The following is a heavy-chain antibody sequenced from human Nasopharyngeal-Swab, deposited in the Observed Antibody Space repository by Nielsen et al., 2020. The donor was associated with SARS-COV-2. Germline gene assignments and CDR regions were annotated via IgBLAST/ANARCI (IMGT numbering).Heavy chain of an antibody. Sequence: GGSLRLSCQGSGYRFTDYWIAWVRQMPGKGLEWMGIIFPADSDTRYSPSFQGQVTISADKSISTTYLQWSSLQASDTAMYYCARQGGEVRDTALDYWGQGTLVTVSS. CDR2: IFPADSDT. CDR3: ARQGGEVRDTALDY. V-gene: IGHV5-51*01. J-gene: IGHJ4*02. D-gene: IGHD3-16*01. CDR1: GYRFTDYW.